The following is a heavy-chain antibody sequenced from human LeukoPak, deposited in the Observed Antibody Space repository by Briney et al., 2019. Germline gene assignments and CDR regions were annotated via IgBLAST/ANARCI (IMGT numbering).Heavy chain of an antibody. CDR3: ARAVLRFLEWSVHDAFDI. CDR1: GGSISSSSYY. CDR2: IYYSGST. D-gene: IGHD3-3*01. V-gene: IGHV4-39*07. J-gene: IGHJ3*02. Sequence: SETLSLTCTVSGGSISSSSYYWGWIRQPPGKGLEWIGSIYYSGSTYYNPSLKSRVTISVDTSKNQFSLKLSSVTAADTAVYYCARAVLRFLEWSVHDAFDIWGQGTMVTVSS.